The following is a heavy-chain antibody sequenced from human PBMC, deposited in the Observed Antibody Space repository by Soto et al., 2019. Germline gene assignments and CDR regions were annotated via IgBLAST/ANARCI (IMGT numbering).Heavy chain of an antibody. D-gene: IGHD4-17*01. CDR3: ARAPGDYRFVYFDY. CDR2: IDPSGGVT. V-gene: IGHV1-46*01. CDR1: GYTFTKFH. J-gene: IGHJ4*02. Sequence: ASVKVSCKASGYTFTKFHIHWVRQAPGQGLEWMGMIDPSGGVTRDAQRFQGRVTITADESTSTAYMELSSLRSEDTAVYYCARAPGDYRFVYFDYWGQGTLVTVSS.